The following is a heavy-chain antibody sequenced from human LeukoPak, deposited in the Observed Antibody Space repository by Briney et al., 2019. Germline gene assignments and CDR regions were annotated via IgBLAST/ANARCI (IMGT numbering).Heavy chain of an antibody. D-gene: IGHD3-16*02. CDR2: INPNSDGT. V-gene: IGHV1-2*02. J-gene: IGHJ4*02. Sequence: ASVKVSCKASGYTFTGYYMHWVRQAPGQGLEWMGWINPNSDGTNYAQKFQGRVTMTRDTSISTAYMELSRLKSDDTAVYYCARTGITFGGVIVIQGGSDYWGQGTLVTVSS. CDR3: ARTGITFGGVIVIQGGSDY. CDR1: GYTFTGYY.